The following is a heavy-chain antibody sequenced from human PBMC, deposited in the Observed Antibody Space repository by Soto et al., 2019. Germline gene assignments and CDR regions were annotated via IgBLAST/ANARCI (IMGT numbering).Heavy chain of an antibody. CDR1: GGSISSGGYY. V-gene: IGHV4-31*03. D-gene: IGHD3-3*01. CDR2: IYYSGST. J-gene: IGHJ4*02. CDR3: ARVKYYDFSCFDY. Sequence: SETLSLTCTVSGGSISSGGYYWSWIRQHPGKDLEWIGYIYYSGSTYYNPSLKSRVTISVDTSKNQFSLKLSSGTAADTAVYYCARVKYYDFSCFDYWGQGTLVTVSS.